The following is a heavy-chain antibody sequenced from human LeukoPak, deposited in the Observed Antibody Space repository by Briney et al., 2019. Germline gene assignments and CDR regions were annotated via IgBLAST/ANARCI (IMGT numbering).Heavy chain of an antibody. CDR1: GYTFTGYY. CDR2: INPNSGGT. CDR3: ARDRSPYSGSYSCFDY. Sequence: ASVKVSCKASGYTFTGYYMHWVRQAPGQGLEWMGWINPNSGGTNYAQKFQGRVTMTTDTSTSTAYMELRSLRSDDTAVYYCARDRSPYSGSYSCFDYWGQGTLVTVSS. D-gene: IGHD1-26*01. J-gene: IGHJ4*02. V-gene: IGHV1-2*02.